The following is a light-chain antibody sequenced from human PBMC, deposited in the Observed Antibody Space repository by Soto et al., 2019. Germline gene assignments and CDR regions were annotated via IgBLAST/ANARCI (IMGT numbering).Light chain of an antibody. CDR2: GAY. Sequence: SVSPGERATLSCRASQNVNNRLAWYQQKAGQPPRLLLYGAYTRATGIPARFSGSGSGREFSFTISSLQSEDFTVYYCLHYSTRPILFGQRTNVDIK. CDR1: QNVNNR. J-gene: IGKJ1*01. CDR3: LHYSTRPIL. V-gene: IGKV3-15*01.